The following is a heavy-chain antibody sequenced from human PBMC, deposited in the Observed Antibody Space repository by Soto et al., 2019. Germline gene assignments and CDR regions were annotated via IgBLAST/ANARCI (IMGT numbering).Heavy chain of an antibody. J-gene: IGHJ5*02. CDR2: IYYSGST. CDR3: ARSWTYYDILTGYNFDWFDP. Sequence: TLSLTCTVSGGSISSGGYYWSWIRQHPGKGLEWIGYIYYSGSTYYNPSLKSRVTISVDTSKNQFSLKLSSVTAADTAVYYCARSWTYYDILTGYNFDWFDPWGQGTLVTVSS. CDR1: GGSISSGGYY. D-gene: IGHD3-9*01. V-gene: IGHV4-31*03.